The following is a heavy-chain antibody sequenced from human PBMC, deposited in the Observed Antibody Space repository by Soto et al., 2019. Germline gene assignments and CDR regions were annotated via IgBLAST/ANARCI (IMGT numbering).Heavy chain of an antibody. D-gene: IGHD5-12*01. CDR3: ARIRGGYVDYGMDV. J-gene: IGHJ6*02. Sequence: GSGPTLVNPTQTLTLTCTFSGFSLSTSGMCVSWIRQPPGKALEWLALIDWDDDKYYSTSLKTRLTISKDTSKNQVVLTMTNMDPVDTATYYCARIRGGYVDYGMDVWGQGTTVTVSS. CDR2: IDWDDDK. V-gene: IGHV2-70*01. CDR1: GFSLSTSGMC.